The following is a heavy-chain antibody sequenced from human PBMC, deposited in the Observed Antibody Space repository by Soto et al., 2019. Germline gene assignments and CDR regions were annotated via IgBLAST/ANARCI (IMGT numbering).Heavy chain of an antibody. CDR3: TTEAPGGSNFDY. D-gene: IGHD2-15*01. CDR2: VRSKSDGGTT. CDR1: GFTFSHAW. V-gene: IGHV3-15*01. Sequence: GGSLRLSCAASGFTFSHAWMSWVRQAPGKGLEWVGRVRSKSDGGTTDYAAPVKGRFTISRDDSKNTLYLQMNSLKTEDTAVYYCTTEAPGGSNFDYWGQGTLVTVSS. J-gene: IGHJ4*02.